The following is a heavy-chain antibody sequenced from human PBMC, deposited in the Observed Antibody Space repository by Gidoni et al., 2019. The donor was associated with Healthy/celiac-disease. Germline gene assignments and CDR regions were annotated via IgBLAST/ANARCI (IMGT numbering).Heavy chain of an antibody. CDR2: IIPIFGTA. Sequence: QVQLVQSGAEVKKPGSSVKVSCKASGGTFSSYAISWVRQAPGQGLEWMGGIIPIFGTANYAQKFQGRVTITADESTSTAYMELSSLRSEDTAVYYCARGGAFRDGYNRGYYFDYWGQGTLVTVSS. D-gene: IGHD5-12*01. CDR1: GGTFSSYA. J-gene: IGHJ4*02. CDR3: ARGGAFRDGYNRGYYFDY. V-gene: IGHV1-69*01.